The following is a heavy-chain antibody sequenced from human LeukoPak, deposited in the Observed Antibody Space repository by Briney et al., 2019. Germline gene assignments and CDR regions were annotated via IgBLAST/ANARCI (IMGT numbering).Heavy chain of an antibody. CDR3: ARSRQLWLRYFDY. V-gene: IGHV4-34*01. CDR1: GGSINNYY. D-gene: IGHD5-18*01. Sequence: SETLSLTCTVSGGSINNYYWSWVRQPPGKGLEWIGEINHSGSTNCNPSLKSRVTISVDTSKNQFSLKLSSVTAADTAVYYCARSRQLWLRYFDYWGQGTLVTVSS. CDR2: INHSGST. J-gene: IGHJ4*02.